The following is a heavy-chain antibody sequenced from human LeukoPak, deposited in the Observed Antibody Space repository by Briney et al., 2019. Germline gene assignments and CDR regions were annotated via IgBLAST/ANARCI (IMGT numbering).Heavy chain of an antibody. CDR2: INQDGSEK. CDR3: ARWVSLYYFDY. Sequence: GGSLRLSCEASGFTLNYYWMSWVRQAPGKGLEWVANINQDGSEKYFVDSVKGRFTISRDNAQNSVFLQMDSLRVDDTAVYYCARWVSLYYFDYWGQGTHVTVSS. CDR1: GFTLNYYW. V-gene: IGHV3-7*01. D-gene: IGHD2-21*01. J-gene: IGHJ4*02.